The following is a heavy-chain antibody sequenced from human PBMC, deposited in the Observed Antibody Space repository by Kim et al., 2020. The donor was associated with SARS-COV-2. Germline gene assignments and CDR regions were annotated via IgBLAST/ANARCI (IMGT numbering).Heavy chain of an antibody. CDR2: IYTSGST. V-gene: IGHV4-4*07. Sequence: SETLSLTCTVSGGSISSYYWSWIRQPAGKGLEWIGRIYTSGSTNYNPSLKSRVTMSVDTSKNQFSLKLSSVTAADTAVYYCARDFPDVNPRFYYYYGMDVWGQGTTVTVSS. J-gene: IGHJ6*02. CDR3: ARDFPDVNPRFYYYYGMDV. CDR1: GGSISSYY.